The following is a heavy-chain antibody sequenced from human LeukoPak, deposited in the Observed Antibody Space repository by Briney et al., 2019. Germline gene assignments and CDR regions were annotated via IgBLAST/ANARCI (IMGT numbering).Heavy chain of an antibody. CDR3: TKGERRRELYNWFDP. CDR2: ISYDGSNK. V-gene: IGHV3-30*18. Sequence: GGSLRLSCAASGFTFSSYGMHWVRQAPGKGLEWVAVISYDGSNKYYADSVKGRFTISRDNSKNTLYLQMNSLRAEDTAVYYCTKGERRRELYNWFDPWGQGTLVTVSS. CDR1: GFTFSSYG. D-gene: IGHD1-26*01. J-gene: IGHJ5*02.